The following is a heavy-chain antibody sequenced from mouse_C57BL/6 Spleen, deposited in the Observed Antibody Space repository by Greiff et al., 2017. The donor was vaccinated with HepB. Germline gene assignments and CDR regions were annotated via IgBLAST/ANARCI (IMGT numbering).Heavy chain of an antibody. CDR3: ARWLLRYFDV. Sequence: VQLQQSGPVLVKPGPSVKISCKASGFTFTDYYMHWVQQSHGKSLEWLGLVYPYNGGTCYNQKFKGKATLTVDTSSSTDYMELNSRTSDDSAVYYCARWLLRYFDVWGTGTTVTVSS. J-gene: IGHJ1*03. CDR2: VYPYNGGT. D-gene: IGHD2-3*01. V-gene: IGHV1-36*01. CDR1: GFTFTDYY.